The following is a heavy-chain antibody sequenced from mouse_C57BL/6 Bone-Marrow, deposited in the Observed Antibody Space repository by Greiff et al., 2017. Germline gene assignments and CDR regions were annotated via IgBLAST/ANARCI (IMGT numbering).Heavy chain of an antibody. CDR3: ARRWGDWYFDV. CDR2: IWWNDDK. J-gene: IGHJ1*03. D-gene: IGHD1-1*02. CDR1: GFSLSTFGMG. V-gene: IGHV8-8*01. Sequence: ESGPGILQPSPTLSLTCSSSGFSLSTFGMGVGWIRQPSGKGLEWLAHIWWNDDKYYNPVLKSRLSISKDTSKNQVFLKIANVDTADTATYYCARRWGDWYFDVWGTGTTVTVSS.